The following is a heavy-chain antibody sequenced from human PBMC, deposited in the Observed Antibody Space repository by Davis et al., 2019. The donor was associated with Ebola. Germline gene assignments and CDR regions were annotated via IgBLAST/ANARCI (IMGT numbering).Heavy chain of an antibody. D-gene: IGHD6-19*01. V-gene: IGHV1-18*01. CDR1: GGTFTSHA. Sequence: ASVKVSCKASGGTFTSHAISWAPHASAQALERIGSNSAYNGNTYYAQNLQGRVTITTDTSTSTAYMELRSLRSDDTAVYYCARGGRPRGAYSSGWYYFDYWGQGTLVTVSS. J-gene: IGHJ4*02. CDR2: NSAYNGNT. CDR3: ARGGRPRGAYSSGWYYFDY.